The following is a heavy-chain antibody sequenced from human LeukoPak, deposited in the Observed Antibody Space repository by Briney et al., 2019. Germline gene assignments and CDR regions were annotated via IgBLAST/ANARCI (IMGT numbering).Heavy chain of an antibody. CDR2: ISASGSYT. V-gene: IGHV3-11*06. D-gene: IGHD1-26*01. J-gene: IGHJ1*01. CDR3: ARLKYGSPQH. Sequence: GGSLRLSCAASGFTFSDYYMSWFRQAPGKGLEWVSYISASGSYTIHTDSVKGRFTISRDDAKNSLYLQMNSLRVEDTAVYYCARLKYGSPQHWGQGTLVTVSS. CDR1: GFTFSDYY.